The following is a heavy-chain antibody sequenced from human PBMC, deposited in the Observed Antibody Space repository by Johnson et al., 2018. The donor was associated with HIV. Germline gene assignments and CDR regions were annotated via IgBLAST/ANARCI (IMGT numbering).Heavy chain of an antibody. V-gene: IGHV3-30*04. CDR3: ARDLAYNSRWTGAFDI. Sequence: QMQLVESGGGVVQPGRSLRLSCAASGFTFSSYAMHWVRQAPGKGLEWVAVIGYDGSDKYYADSVKGRVTISRDNPKNTVYLHMKNLRAEDTAVYYCARDLAYNSRWTGAFDIWGQGTMVTVSS. CDR2: IGYDGSDK. CDR1: GFTFSSYA. J-gene: IGHJ3*02. D-gene: IGHD6-13*01.